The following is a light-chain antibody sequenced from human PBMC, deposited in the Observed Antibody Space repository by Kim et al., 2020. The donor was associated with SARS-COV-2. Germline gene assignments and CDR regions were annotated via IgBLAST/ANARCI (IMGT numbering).Light chain of an antibody. CDR1: QTVSSH. CDR3: QQSFNTPRT. J-gene: IGKJ1*01. CDR2: STS. Sequence: ASVGDRVAIPCRASQTVSSHLHWYQQKPGTAPRLLIHSTSSLQSGVPSRFSGCGSGTDFTLAISSLQPEDFATYYCQQSFNTPRTFGQGTKVDIK. V-gene: IGKV1-39*01.